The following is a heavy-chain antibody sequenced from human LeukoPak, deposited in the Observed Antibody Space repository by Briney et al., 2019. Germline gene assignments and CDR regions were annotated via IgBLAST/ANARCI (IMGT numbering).Heavy chain of an antibody. Sequence: GGSLRLSCAASGFTFSSYDMHWVRQATGKGLEWVSAIGTAGDTYYPGSVKGRFTISRENAKNSLYLQMNSLRAGDTAVYYCARSIPGYCSSTSCYYYYGMDVWGQGTTVTVSS. J-gene: IGHJ6*02. CDR1: GFTFSSYD. D-gene: IGHD2-2*01. V-gene: IGHV3-13*01. CDR3: ARSIPGYCSSTSCYYYYGMDV. CDR2: IGTAGDT.